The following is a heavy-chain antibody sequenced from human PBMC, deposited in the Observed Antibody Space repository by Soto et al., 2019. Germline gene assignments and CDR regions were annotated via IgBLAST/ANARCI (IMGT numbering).Heavy chain of an antibody. V-gene: IGHV1-18*01. CDR1: GYTFTSYG. Sequence: ASVKVSCKASGYTFTSYGISWVRQAPGQGLEWMGWISAYNGKTNYAKKLQGRVTMTTDTSTSTDYMELRRMKSDDTAVYYCAIVKIGQKGAIFHMDDCGKGTTVTVSS. CDR2: ISAYNGKT. J-gene: IGHJ6*03. CDR3: AIVKIGQKGAIFHMDD. D-gene: IGHD2-21*01.